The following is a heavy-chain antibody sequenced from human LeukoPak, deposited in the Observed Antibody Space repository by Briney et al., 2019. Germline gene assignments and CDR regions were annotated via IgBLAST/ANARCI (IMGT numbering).Heavy chain of an antibody. V-gene: IGHV1-8*01. CDR3: ARGAFWSGYYYYYYYGMDV. CDR2: MNPNSGNT. Sequence: ASVKVSCKASGYTFTSYDINWVRQATGQGLEWMGWMNPNSGNTGYAQKFQGRVTMTRNTSISTACMELSSLRSEDTAVYYCARGAFWSGYYYYYYYGMDVWGQGTTVTVSS. CDR1: GYTFTSYD. J-gene: IGHJ6*02. D-gene: IGHD3-3*01.